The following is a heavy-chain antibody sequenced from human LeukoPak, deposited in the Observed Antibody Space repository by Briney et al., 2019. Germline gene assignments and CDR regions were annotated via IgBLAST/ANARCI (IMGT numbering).Heavy chain of an antibody. V-gene: IGHV3-48*02. D-gene: IGHD1-1*01. CDR1: GFNFSTYS. Sequence: PGGSLRLSCAASGFNFSTYSMNWVRQAPGKGLEWVSYISGGSSNIHYADSVKGRFTISRDNAKNSLYLQMNSLRDEDTAVYYCARDRGVTTRPRGYFDSWGQGTLVTVSS. CDR3: ARDRGVTTRPRGYFDS. CDR2: ISGGSSNI. J-gene: IGHJ4*02.